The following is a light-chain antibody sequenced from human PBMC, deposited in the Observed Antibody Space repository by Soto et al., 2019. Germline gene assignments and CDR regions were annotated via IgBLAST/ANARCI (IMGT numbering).Light chain of an antibody. J-gene: IGLJ1*01. CDR3: CSYAGSNTFV. Sequence: QSALTQAASVSGCPGQSITISCTGTSSDVGSYDLVSWYQHHPGTAPKLMISEGNKRPSGVSDRFSGSKSGDTASLTISGLQADDEADYYCCSYAGSNTFVFGTGTKVTVL. CDR2: EGN. V-gene: IGLV2-23*01. CDR1: SSDVGSYDL.